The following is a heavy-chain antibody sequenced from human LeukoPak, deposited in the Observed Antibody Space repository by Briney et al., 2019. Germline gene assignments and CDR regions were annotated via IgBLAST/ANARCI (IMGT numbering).Heavy chain of an antibody. CDR1: GYTFSNYA. D-gene: IGHD2-15*01. V-gene: IGHV1-3*01. CDR2: INSGNGIT. CDR3: AREWLSSGDSHYSH. Sequence: GASVKVSCKASGYTFSNYAIHWVRQAPGQRLEGMGWINSGNGITKYSVKFQGRVAISRDTSASTAYMDLSSMRSDDTALYYCAREWLSSGDSHYSHWGQGTLVTVSS. J-gene: IGHJ4*02.